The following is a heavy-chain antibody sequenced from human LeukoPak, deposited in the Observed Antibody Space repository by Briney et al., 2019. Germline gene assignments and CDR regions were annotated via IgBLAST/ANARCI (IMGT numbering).Heavy chain of an antibody. D-gene: IGHD3-22*01. CDR2: ISYDGSNK. V-gene: IGHV3-30*18. Sequence: GGSLRLSCAASGFTFSSYGMHWVRQAPGKGLEWVAVISYDGSNKYYADSVKGRFTISRDNSKNTLYLQMNGLRGEDTAVYYCAQGGYPNYFDYWGQGTLVTVSS. J-gene: IGHJ4*02. CDR3: AQGGYPNYFDY. CDR1: GFTFSSYG.